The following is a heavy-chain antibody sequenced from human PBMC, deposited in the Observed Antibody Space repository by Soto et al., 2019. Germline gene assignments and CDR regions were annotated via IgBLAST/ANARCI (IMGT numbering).Heavy chain of an antibody. CDR1: GDTFSTYA. V-gene: IGHV1-69*01. D-gene: IGHD3-9*01. CDR3: TRERGDYDILTGFYKVGNLDS. Sequence: QVQLVQSGAEVKKPGSSVTVSCKASGDTFSTYAIYWVRKAPGQGLEWMGGIIPLFGTTHYSQNFQGRVTITADASTSNAYLEMNALMSEDTAVYFCTRERGDYDILTGFYKVGNLDSWGQGTLVTVSS. CDR2: IIPLFGTT. J-gene: IGHJ4*02.